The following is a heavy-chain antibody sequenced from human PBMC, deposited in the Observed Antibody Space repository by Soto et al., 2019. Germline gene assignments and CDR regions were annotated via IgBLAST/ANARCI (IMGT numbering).Heavy chain of an antibody. J-gene: IGHJ4*02. Sequence: PVESLRRSCAASGFTFSSYAMSWVRQAPGKGLEWVSAISGSGGSTYYADSVKGRFTISRDNSKNTLYLQMNSLRAEDTAVYYCALHSSWYLQYYFDYWGQGTLVTVSS. CDR2: ISGSGGST. CDR3: ALHSSWYLQYYFDY. V-gene: IGHV3-23*01. CDR1: GFTFSSYA. D-gene: IGHD6-13*01.